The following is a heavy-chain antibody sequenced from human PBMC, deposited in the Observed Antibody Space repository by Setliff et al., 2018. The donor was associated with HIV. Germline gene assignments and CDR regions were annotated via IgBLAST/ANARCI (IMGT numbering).Heavy chain of an antibody. Sequence: PGGSLRLSCAASGFTSSTYRMSWVRQAPGKGLEWVANINEDGSQKYYADSVKGRFTISRDNAKNSLYLQMNSLRAEDTAVYYCARDVGSSSYFDYWGQGTLVTVSS. D-gene: IGHD6-6*01. J-gene: IGHJ4*02. V-gene: IGHV3-7*01. CDR3: ARDVGSSSYFDY. CDR2: INEDGSQK. CDR1: GFTSSTYR.